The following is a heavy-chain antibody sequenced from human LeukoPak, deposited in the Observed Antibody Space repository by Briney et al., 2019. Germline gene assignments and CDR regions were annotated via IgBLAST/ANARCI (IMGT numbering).Heavy chain of an antibody. V-gene: IGHV3-7*01. CDR2: IKQDGSEK. Sequence: GGSLRLSCAASGFTFSSYWMSWVRQAPGKGLEWVANIKQDGSEKYYVDSVKGRFTISRDNAKNSLYLQMNSLRAEDTAVYYCARVVYYYDSSGYHNWFDPWGQGTLVTVSS. J-gene: IGHJ5*02. CDR1: GFTFSSYW. D-gene: IGHD3-22*01. CDR3: ARVVYYYDSSGYHNWFDP.